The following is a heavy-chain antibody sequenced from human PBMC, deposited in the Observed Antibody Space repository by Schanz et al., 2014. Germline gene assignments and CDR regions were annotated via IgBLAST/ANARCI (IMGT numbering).Heavy chain of an antibody. CDR3: AFDRDDAYDI. J-gene: IGHJ3*02. CDR1: GDTFDNFG. CDR2: IYLSDGST. D-gene: IGHD3-9*01. Sequence: QVQLVQSGAEVKKPGSSVKVSCKATGDTFDNFGISWVRQAPGQGLEWMGRIYLSDGSTRYAQKFQGRVTVTRYTSTTTVYMDLSSLISEDTAVYYCAFDRDDAYDIWGQGTTVTVSS. V-gene: IGHV1-46*02.